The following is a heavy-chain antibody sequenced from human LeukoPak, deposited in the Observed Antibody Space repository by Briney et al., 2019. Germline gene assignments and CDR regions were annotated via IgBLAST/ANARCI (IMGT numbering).Heavy chain of an antibody. Sequence: PSETLSLTCTVSGGSISSSSYYWGWIRQPPGKGLEWIGSIYYSGSTYYNPSLKSRVTISVDKSKNQFSLKLSSVTAADTAVYYCAREWAVADQYNWFDPWGQGTLVTVSS. CDR1: GGSISSSSYY. J-gene: IGHJ5*02. D-gene: IGHD6-19*01. CDR3: AREWAVADQYNWFDP. CDR2: IYYSGST. V-gene: IGHV4-39*07.